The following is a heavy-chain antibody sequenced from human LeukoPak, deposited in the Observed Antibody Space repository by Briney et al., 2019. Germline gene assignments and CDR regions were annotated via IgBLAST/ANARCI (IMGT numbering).Heavy chain of an antibody. CDR3: ARGMNWNDLSLDS. V-gene: IGHV3-53*01. J-gene: IGHJ4*02. D-gene: IGHD1-1*01. Sequence: PGGSLRLSCSGSGFMGDSEYMTWVRQAPGKGLEYVSVIYKGGTPEYADSVRGRFTISRDNSKNTLYLQMDSLRADDTAVYYCARGMNWNDLSLDSWGQGTLVTVS. CDR1: GFMGDSEY. CDR2: IYKGGTP.